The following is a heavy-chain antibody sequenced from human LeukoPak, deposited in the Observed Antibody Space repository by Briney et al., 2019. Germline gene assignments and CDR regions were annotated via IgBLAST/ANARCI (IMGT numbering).Heavy chain of an antibody. D-gene: IGHD6-19*01. Sequence: GGSLRLSCAASGFTVSSNYMSWVRQAPGKGLEWVSVIYSGGITYYADSVKGRFTISRDNSKNTVYLQMNSLRAEDTAVYYCAGESSGWLNINNWGQGTLVTVSS. CDR2: IYSGGIT. V-gene: IGHV3-53*01. CDR1: GFTVSSNY. CDR3: AGESSGWLNINN. J-gene: IGHJ4*02.